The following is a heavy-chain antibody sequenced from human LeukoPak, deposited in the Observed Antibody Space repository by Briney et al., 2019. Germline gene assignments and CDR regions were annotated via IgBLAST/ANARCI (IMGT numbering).Heavy chain of an antibody. CDR1: GYTFTIYG. CDR2: ISGFTGAT. CDR3: ARALPGAATAHNWFDP. D-gene: IGHD1-26*01. V-gene: IGHV1-18*01. J-gene: IGHJ5*02. Sequence: ATVKVSCKASGYTFTIYGMSWVRQAPGQRLEWMGWISGFTGATNYAQKFQGRLSMTIDTSTNTTYMDLRTVTSDDTAIYYCARALPGAATAHNWFDPWGQGTLVTVSS.